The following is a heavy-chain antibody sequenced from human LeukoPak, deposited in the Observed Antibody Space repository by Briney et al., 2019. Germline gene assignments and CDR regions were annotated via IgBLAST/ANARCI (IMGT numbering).Heavy chain of an antibody. CDR3: ARSRMNTAPRHDY. D-gene: IGHD5-18*01. CDR1: GYSFSSYT. Sequence: ASVKVSCKASGYSFSSYTLSWVRQAPGQGLEWMGWISAYNGNTNYAQRLQGRVTMTTDTSTSTAYMELRSLTSDDTAVYYCARSRMNTAPRHDYWGQGTLVTVSS. J-gene: IGHJ4*02. CDR2: ISAYNGNT. V-gene: IGHV1-18*01.